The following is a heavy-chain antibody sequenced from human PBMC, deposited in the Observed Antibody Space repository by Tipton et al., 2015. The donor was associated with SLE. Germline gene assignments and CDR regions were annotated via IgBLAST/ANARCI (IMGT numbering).Heavy chain of an antibody. CDR1: GYSISSGFY. Sequence: TLSLTCTVSGYSISSGFYWGWIRQPPGKGLEWIGNINHSGITNYNPSLKSRVTISIDTSKNQFSLRLSSVTAADTAVYYCARGSRTGYYNPYYFDYWGQGTLVTVSS. J-gene: IGHJ4*02. D-gene: IGHD3/OR15-3a*01. V-gene: IGHV4-38-2*02. CDR2: INHSGIT. CDR3: ARGSRTGYYNPYYFDY.